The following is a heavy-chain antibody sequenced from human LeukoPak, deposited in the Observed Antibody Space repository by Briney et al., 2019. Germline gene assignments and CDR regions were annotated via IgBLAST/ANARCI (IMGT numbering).Heavy chain of an antibody. J-gene: IGHJ4*02. V-gene: IGHV3-48*01. CDR3: ARGIGTGRQPFDY. CDR1: GFTFSSYS. Sequence: GGSLRLSCAASGFTFSSYSMNWVRQAPGKGLEWVSYISSVSSTIYYADSVKGRFTISRDNAKNSLYLQMNSLRAEDTAVYYCARGIGTGRQPFDYWGQGTLVTVSS. CDR2: ISSVSSTI. D-gene: IGHD1-1*01.